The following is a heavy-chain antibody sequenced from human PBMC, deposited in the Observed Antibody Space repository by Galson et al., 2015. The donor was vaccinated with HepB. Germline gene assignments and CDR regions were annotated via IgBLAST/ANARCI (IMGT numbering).Heavy chain of an antibody. CDR2: IKSKTDGGTT. Sequence: SLRLSCAASGFTFSNAWMSWVRQAPGKGLEWVGRIKSKTDGGTTDYAAPVKGRFTISRDDSKNTLYLQMNSLKTEDTAVYYCTTDPHGHSYGPIDYWGQGTLVTVSS. D-gene: IGHD5-18*01. V-gene: IGHV3-15*01. J-gene: IGHJ4*02. CDR1: GFTFSNAW. CDR3: TTDPHGHSYGPIDY.